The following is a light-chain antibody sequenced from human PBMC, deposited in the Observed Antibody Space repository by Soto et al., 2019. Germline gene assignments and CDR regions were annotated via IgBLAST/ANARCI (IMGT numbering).Light chain of an antibody. V-gene: IGKV3-20*01. Sequence: ETVLTQSPGTLSLSPGERATLSCRASQSVISNYLVWYQQKPGQAPRLLISGVSTRATGIPDRFSGSGSGTDFTLTISRLEPEDVAEYYCQQYAPAPAITFGQGTRVEIK. J-gene: IGKJ5*01. CDR2: GVS. CDR3: QQYAPAPAIT. CDR1: QSVISNY.